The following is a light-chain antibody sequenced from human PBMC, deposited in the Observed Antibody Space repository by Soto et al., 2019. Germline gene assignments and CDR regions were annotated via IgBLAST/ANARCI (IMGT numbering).Light chain of an antibody. V-gene: IGKV3-15*01. J-gene: IGKJ5*01. CDR3: QQYNNWPPPIT. Sequence: EIVMTQSPATLSVSPGERVTLSCRASQSVSSNLAWYQQKPGQAPRLLIYGASTRATGIPARFSGSASGTEFTLTISSLQSEDFAVYYCQQYNNWPPPITFGQGTRLEIK. CDR1: QSVSSN. CDR2: GAS.